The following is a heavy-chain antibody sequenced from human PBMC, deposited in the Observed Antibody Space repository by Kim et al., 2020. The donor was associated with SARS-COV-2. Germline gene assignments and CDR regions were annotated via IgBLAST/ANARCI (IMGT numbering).Heavy chain of an antibody. CDR2: IIPIFGTA. V-gene: IGHV1-69*13. D-gene: IGHD3-22*01. CDR1: GGTFSSYA. Sequence: SVKVSCKASGGTFSSYAISWVRQAPGQGLEWMGGIIPIFGTANYAQKFQGRVTITADESTSTAYMELSSLRSEDTAVYYCASPPKDDSSGYYSGGFDPWGQGTLVTVSS. J-gene: IGHJ5*02. CDR3: ASPPKDDSSGYYSGGFDP.